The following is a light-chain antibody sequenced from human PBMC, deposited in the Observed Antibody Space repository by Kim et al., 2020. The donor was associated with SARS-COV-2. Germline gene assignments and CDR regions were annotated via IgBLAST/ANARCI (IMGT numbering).Light chain of an antibody. J-gene: IGKJ4*01. CDR1: QSISSY. Sequence: ASVGDRVTITCRASQSISSYLNWYQQKLGKAPKLLINAASSLQSGVPSRFSGSGSGTDFTLTISSLQPEDFATYYCQQSYSTPLTFGGGTKVEIK. CDR2: AAS. CDR3: QQSYSTPLT. V-gene: IGKV1-39*01.